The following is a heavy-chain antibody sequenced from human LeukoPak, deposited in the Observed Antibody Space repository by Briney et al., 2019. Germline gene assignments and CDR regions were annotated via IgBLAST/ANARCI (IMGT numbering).Heavy chain of an antibody. Sequence: PGGCLRLSCAPSLFSFSRHCMNLVREAPREGLGWGSSISKSGTYIYYADSVRGRFTISRDNANNSLYLQMKSVRGEDTAMYYCARGLGTYFWGQGTRVTVSS. D-gene: IGHD3-16*01. CDR2: ISKSGTYI. CDR1: LFSFSRHC. J-gene: IGHJ4*02. V-gene: IGHV3-21*01. CDR3: ARGLGTYF.